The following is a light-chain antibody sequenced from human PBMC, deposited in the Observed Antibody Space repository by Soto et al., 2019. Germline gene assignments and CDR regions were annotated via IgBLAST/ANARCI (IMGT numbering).Light chain of an antibody. J-gene: IGKJ1*01. CDR3: QHYGSSPPWT. CDR1: QTVGSSY. Sequence: DIVLTQSPATLSLSPGDRATLSCRASQTVGSSYLAWYQQKPGQAPRLFIYGASSRATGVPDRFSGSGSGTDFTLTISRLESEDFAVYYCQHYGSSPPWTFGQGTKVDFK. V-gene: IGKV3-20*01. CDR2: GAS.